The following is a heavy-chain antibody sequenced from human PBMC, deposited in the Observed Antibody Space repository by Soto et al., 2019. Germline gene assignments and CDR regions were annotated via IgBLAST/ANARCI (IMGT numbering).Heavy chain of an antibody. CDR1: GYTFTSYA. D-gene: IGHD5-12*01. J-gene: IGHJ4*02. CDR2: INAGNGNT. V-gene: IGHV1-3*01. Sequence: ASVKVSCKASGYTFTSYAMHWVRQAPGQRLEWMGWINAGNGNTKYSQKFQGRVTITRDTSASTAYMELSSLRSEDTAVYYCARVHGDSGYDWGVSFDYWGQGTLVTVSS. CDR3: ARVHGDSGYDWGVSFDY.